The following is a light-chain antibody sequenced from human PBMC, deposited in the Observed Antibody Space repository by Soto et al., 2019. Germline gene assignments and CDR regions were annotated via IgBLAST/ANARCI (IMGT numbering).Light chain of an antibody. V-gene: IGKV1-39*01. CDR3: QQNFNVPRT. CDR1: QNIASY. J-gene: IGKJ1*01. CDR2: ATS. Sequence: DIQMTQSPSSLSASVGDRVTITCRASQNIASYLNWYQQRPGKAPELLIYATSSLQSGVPLRFSGSGSGTDFTLTIDSLQPEDFASYYCQQNFNVPRTFGQGTKVEI.